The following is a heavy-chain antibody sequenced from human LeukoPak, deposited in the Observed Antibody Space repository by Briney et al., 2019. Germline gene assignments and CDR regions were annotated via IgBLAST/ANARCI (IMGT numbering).Heavy chain of an antibody. Sequence: SETLSLTCTVSGGSISSSSYYWGWLRQPPGKGLEWIGSIYYSGSTYYNPSLRSRVTISVDTSKNQFSLKLSSVTAADTAVYYCARVPPDYYDTSGHHYFDYWGQGTLVTVSS. CDR3: ARVPPDYYDTSGHHYFDY. D-gene: IGHD3-22*01. CDR2: IYYSGST. V-gene: IGHV4-39*01. J-gene: IGHJ4*02. CDR1: GGSISSSSYY.